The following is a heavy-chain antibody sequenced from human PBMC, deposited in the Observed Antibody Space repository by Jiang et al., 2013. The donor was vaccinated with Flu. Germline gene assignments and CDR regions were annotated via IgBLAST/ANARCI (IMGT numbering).Heavy chain of an antibody. CDR2: LWFDGTTK. J-gene: IGHJ2*01. CDR3: ARDPRVRFFDWSYIYWYFDL. CDR1: GFMFSSCG. Sequence: VQLVESGGGVVQPGRSLRLSCAVSGFMFSSCGMHWVRQTPGKGLEWVAVLWFDGTTKYYADSVKGRFTISRDKSRSTVYLQMDSLKSDDTAVYFCARDPRVRFFDWSYIYWYFDLWGHGTLVTVSS. D-gene: IGHD3-9*01. V-gene: IGHV3-33*01.